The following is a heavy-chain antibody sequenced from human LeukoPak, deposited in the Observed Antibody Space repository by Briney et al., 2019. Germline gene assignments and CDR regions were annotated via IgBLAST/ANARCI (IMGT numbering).Heavy chain of an antibody. Sequence: SETLSLTCTVSGGSISSSSYYWGWIRQPPGKGLERIGSIYYSGSTYYNPSLKSRVTISVDTSKNQFSLKLSSVTAADTAVYYCATYSSGWWETLDYWGQGTLVTVSS. CDR2: IYYSGST. CDR3: ATYSSGWWETLDY. CDR1: GGSISSSSYY. J-gene: IGHJ4*02. V-gene: IGHV4-39*01. D-gene: IGHD6-19*01.